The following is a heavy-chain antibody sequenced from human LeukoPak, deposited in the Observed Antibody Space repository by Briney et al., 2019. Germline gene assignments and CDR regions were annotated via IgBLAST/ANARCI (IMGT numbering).Heavy chain of an antibody. CDR2: IYYSGST. J-gene: IGHJ4*02. V-gene: IGHV4-59*01. CDR1: GGSISSYY. D-gene: IGHD6-13*01. CDR3: ARGAPGIADG. Sequence: PSETLSLTCTVSGGSISSYYWSWIRQPPGKGLEWIGYIYYSGSTNHNPSLKSRVTISVDTSKNQFSLKLSSVTAADTAVYYCARGAPGIADGWGQGTLVTVSS.